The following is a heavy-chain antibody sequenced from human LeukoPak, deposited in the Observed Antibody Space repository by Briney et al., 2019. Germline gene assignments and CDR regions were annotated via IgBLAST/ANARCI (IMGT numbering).Heavy chain of an antibody. J-gene: IGHJ4*02. CDR1: GLNFNVYY. CDR2: ISKSRTTV. D-gene: IGHD3-3*01. Sequence: SGGSLRLSCAASGLNFNVYYMTWIRQAPGNGLEWLSHISKSRTTVYYADSVKGRFTISRDSAKNSLYLHMNSLRAEDTAVYYCAAGVALDYWGQGALVTVSS. V-gene: IGHV3-11*01. CDR3: AAGVALDY.